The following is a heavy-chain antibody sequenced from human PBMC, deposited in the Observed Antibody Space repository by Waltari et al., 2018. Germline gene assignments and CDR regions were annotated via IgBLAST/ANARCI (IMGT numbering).Heavy chain of an antibody. CDR1: GGSFSGYY. Sequence: QVQLQQWGAGLLKPSETLSLTCAVYGGSFSGYYWSWIRQAPGKGLEWIGGINHSVSTNYHPSLKSRVTISVYTSKNQFSLKLSSVTAADTAVYYCARGRYYDFWSEGYYFDYWVQGTLVTFSS. CDR2: INHSVST. J-gene: IGHJ4*02. D-gene: IGHD3-3*01. V-gene: IGHV4-34*01. CDR3: ARGRYYDFWSEGYYFDY.